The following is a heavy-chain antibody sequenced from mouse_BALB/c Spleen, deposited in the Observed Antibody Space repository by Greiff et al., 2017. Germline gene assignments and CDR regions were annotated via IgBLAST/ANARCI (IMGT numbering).Heavy chain of an antibody. Sequence: QVQLKQSGAELMKPGASVKISCKATGYTFSSYWIEWVKQRPGHGLEWIGEILPGSGSTNYNEKFKGKATFTADTSSNTAYMQLSSLTSEDSAVYYCARSGTGSAWFAYWGQGTLVTVSA. D-gene: IGHD4-1*01. CDR2: ILPGSGST. CDR1: GYTFSSYW. CDR3: ARSGTGSAWFAY. V-gene: IGHV1-9*01. J-gene: IGHJ3*01.